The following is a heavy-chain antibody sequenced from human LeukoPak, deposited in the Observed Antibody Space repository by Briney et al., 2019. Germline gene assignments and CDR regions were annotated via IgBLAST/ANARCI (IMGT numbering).Heavy chain of an antibody. D-gene: IGHD1-26*01. J-gene: IGHJ4*02. CDR2: ISSSGSTI. CDR3: ARLLWELHDSYYFDY. V-gene: IGHV3-48*03. CDR1: GFTFSSYE. Sequence: GGSLRLSCAASGFTFSSYEMNWVRQAPGKGLEWVSYISSSGSTIYYADSVKGRFTISRDNAKNSLYLQMNSLRAEDTVVYYCARLLWELHDSYYFDYWGQGTLVTVSS.